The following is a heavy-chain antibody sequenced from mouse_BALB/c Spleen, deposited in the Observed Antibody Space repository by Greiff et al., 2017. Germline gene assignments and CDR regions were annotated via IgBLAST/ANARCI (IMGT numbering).Heavy chain of an antibody. CDR1: GYSITSGYY. V-gene: IGHV3-6*02. CDR2: ISYDGSN. D-gene: IGHD2-3*01. CDR3: ARDERDDGYYDY. J-gene: IGHJ2*01. Sequence: EVKLQESGPGLVKPSQSLSLTCSVTGYSITSGYYWNWIRQFPGNKLEWMGYISYDGSNNYNPSLKNRISITRDTSKNQFFLKLNSVTTEDTATYYCARDERDDGYYDYWGQGTTLTVSS.